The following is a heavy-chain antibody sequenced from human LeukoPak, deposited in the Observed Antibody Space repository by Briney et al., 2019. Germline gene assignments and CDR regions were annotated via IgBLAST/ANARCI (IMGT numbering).Heavy chain of an antibody. Sequence: PGGSLRLSCAASGFTFSSYAMSWVRQAPGKGLEWVSAISGSGGSTYYADSVKGRFTISRDNSKNTLYLQMNSLRAEDTAAYYCAKSYGYGYSSSSIDYWGQGTLVTVSS. V-gene: IGHV3-23*01. CDR1: GFTFSSYA. CDR3: AKSYGYGYSSSSIDY. CDR2: ISGSGGST. J-gene: IGHJ4*02. D-gene: IGHD6-6*01.